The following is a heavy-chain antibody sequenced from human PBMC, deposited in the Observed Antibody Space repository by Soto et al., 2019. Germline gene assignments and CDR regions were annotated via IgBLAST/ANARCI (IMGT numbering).Heavy chain of an antibody. CDR2: ITDSVGAT. CDR3: MRGWKGSYPETRIFEF. V-gene: IGHV3-23*01. D-gene: IGHD3-16*01. CDR1: GFTFGGRA. J-gene: IGHJ4*02. Sequence: GGSLRLSVVASGFTFGGRAMTWFRQAPGKVPERVPSITDSVGATKYADSVRRRFTSPRDNSKNTLDRHMSSLRGEDSAVYYSMRGWKGSYPETRIFEFWGQGTLVTVSS.